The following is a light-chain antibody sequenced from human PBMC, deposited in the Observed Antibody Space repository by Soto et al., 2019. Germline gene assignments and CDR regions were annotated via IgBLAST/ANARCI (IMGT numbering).Light chain of an antibody. V-gene: IGKV3-20*01. CDR3: QQYGSSPWT. Sequence: EIVLTQSPGTLSLSPGERATLSCRASQSVSSNYLAWYQQKPGQAPRLLIYGASRRATGIPDRFSGSGSGTDVTLTISRLEPEDFVVYYCQQYGSSPWTFGQGTKVEIK. CDR2: GAS. J-gene: IGKJ1*01. CDR1: QSVSSNY.